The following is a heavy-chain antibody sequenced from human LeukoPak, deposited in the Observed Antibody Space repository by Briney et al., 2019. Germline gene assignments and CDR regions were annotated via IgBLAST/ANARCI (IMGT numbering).Heavy chain of an antibody. D-gene: IGHD3-10*01. J-gene: IGHJ4*02. CDR3: ARNGGSESYFSGGIDY. CDR1: GFTFDDYG. Sequence: GGSLRLSCAASGFTFDDYGMSWVRQAPGKGLEWVSGINWNGGSTGYADSVKGRFTISRDNAKNSLYLQMNSLRAEDTALYYCARNGGSESYFSGGIDYWGQGTLVTVSS. CDR2: INWNGGST. V-gene: IGHV3-20*04.